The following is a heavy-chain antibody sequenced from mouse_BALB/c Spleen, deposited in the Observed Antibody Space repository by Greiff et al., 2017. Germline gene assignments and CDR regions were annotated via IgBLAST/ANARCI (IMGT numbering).Heavy chain of an antibody. Sequence: EVQLVESGPELVKPGASVKISCKASGYSFTGYFMNWVKQSHGKSLEWIGRINPYNGDTCYNQKFKGKATVTVDKSSSTAHMELLSLTSEDSAVYYCGRSELSYGNYDAMDYWGQGTSVTVSS. V-gene: IGHV1-37*01. CDR3: GRSELSYGNYDAMDY. D-gene: IGHD2-1*01. J-gene: IGHJ4*01. CDR2: INPYNGDT. CDR1: GYSFTGYF.